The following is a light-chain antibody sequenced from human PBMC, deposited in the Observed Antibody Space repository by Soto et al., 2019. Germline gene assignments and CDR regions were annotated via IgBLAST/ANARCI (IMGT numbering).Light chain of an antibody. Sequence: PGERASLSCRTSQSVSNFLAWYQQKPGQAPRLLIYDASNRATGIPARFSGSGSGTDFTLTISRLEPEDFAVYYCQQDYNYGTFGQGTKVDIK. CDR1: QSVSNF. V-gene: IGKV3-11*01. CDR3: QQDYNYGT. CDR2: DAS. J-gene: IGKJ1*01.